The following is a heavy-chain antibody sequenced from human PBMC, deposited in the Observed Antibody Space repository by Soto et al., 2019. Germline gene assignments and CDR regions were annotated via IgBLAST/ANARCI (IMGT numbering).Heavy chain of an antibody. J-gene: IGHJ3*02. Sequence: PGGSLRLSCAAPTVSFSSSWMSWVRQAPGKGLEWVANIKQDGSEKYYVDSVKGRFTISRDNAKNSLYLQMNSLRAEDTAVYYCARDLFEAARRGEYAFDILGQGTMVTVSS. CDR3: ARDLFEAARRGEYAFDI. V-gene: IGHV3-7*03. CDR2: IKQDGSEK. CDR1: TVSFSSSW. D-gene: IGHD3-16*01.